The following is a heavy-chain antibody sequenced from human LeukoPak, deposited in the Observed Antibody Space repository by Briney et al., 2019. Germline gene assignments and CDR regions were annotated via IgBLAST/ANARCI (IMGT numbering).Heavy chain of an antibody. CDR1: GFTFSSYS. CDR2: ISSSSSTI. D-gene: IGHD3-10*01. CDR3: AGTMVRGAFPIIPIDY. J-gene: IGHJ4*02. V-gene: IGHV3-48*01. Sequence: GGSLRLSCTASGFTFSSYSMNWVRQAPGKGLEWVSYISSSSSTIYYADSVKGRFTISRDNSKNTLYLQMNSLRAEDTAVYYCAGTMVRGAFPIIPIDYWGQGTLVTVSS.